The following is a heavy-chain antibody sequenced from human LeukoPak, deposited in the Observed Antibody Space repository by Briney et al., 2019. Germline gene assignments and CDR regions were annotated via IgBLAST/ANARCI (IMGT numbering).Heavy chain of an antibody. V-gene: IGHV5-51*01. CDR1: GYSFTSYS. CDR2: IDAGESDT. Sequence: GESLKISCKGSGYSFTSYSRGWVRQMPGKGREWMGIIDAGESDTRYSPSFHGRVPISADQSISPAYLQRSRLKAPATAMYYCARRLSSSSPKTYYYYYGMDVWGQGTTVTVSS. J-gene: IGHJ6*02. CDR3: ARRLSSSSPKTYYYYYGMDV. D-gene: IGHD6-6*01.